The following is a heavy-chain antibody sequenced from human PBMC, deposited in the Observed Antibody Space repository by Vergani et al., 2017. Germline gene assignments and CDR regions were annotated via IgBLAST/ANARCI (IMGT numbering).Heavy chain of an antibody. J-gene: IGHJ6*03. Sequence: QVQLVQSGAEVKKPGASVKVSCKASGYTFTSYYMHWVRQAPGQGLEWMGIINPSGGSTSYAQKFQGRVTMTRDTSTSTVYMELSSLSSEDTAVYYCARARRQQPYYYYYMDVWGKGTTVTVSS. CDR2: INPSGGST. CDR1: GYTFTSYY. V-gene: IGHV1-46*01. D-gene: IGHD6-13*01. CDR3: ARARRQQPYYYYYMDV.